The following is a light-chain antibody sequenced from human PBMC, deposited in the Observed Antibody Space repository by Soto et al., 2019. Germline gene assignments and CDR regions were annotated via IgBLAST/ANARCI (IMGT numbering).Light chain of an antibody. V-gene: IGKV1-5*03. CDR2: KAS. Sequence: DILMTQSPATLSGSVGDRVTITCRASQSISSWLAWYQQKPGKAPKLLIYKASTLNSGVPSRFSGSGSGTEFTLTISSLQPDDFAIYYCQHYNSYSEAFGQGTKVELK. CDR1: QSISSW. CDR3: QHYNSYSEA. J-gene: IGKJ1*01.